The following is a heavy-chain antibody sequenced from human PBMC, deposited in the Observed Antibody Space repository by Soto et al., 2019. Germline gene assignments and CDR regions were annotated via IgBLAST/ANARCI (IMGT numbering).Heavy chain of an antibody. V-gene: IGHV1-18*01. Sequence: ASVKVSCKASGYTFTSYGISWVRQAPGQGLEWMGWISAYNGNTNYAQKLQGRVTMTTDTSTSTAYMELRSLRSDDTAVDYCARDAWIAVAGYYYYYGMDVWGQGTTVTVSS. D-gene: IGHD6-19*01. CDR2: ISAYNGNT. J-gene: IGHJ6*02. CDR3: ARDAWIAVAGYYYYYGMDV. CDR1: GYTFTSYG.